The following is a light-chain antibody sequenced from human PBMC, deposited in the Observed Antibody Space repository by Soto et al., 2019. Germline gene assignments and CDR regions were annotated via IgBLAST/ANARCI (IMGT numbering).Light chain of an antibody. CDR1: QSVSSN. J-gene: IGKJ1*01. Sequence: EIVLTQSPATLSLSPGERATLSCRASQSVSSNLAWFQQKPGQPPRLLLYGASNSATGIPARFSGSGSGTDLNLTTSSLEPEHFAVYYCQQNSTWPTLGEGNKVEIK. CDR3: QQNSTWPT. CDR2: GAS. V-gene: IGKV3-11*01.